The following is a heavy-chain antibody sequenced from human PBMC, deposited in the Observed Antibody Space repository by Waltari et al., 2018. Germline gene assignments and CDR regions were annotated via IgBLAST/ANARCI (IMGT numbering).Heavy chain of an antibody. V-gene: IGHV3-7*01. CDR2: IMTDGSEE. CDR1: GSTLCSYW. CDR3: ARDQWFAFDI. D-gene: IGHD3-22*01. Sequence: EVQLVEPGGGLVQSGGSLRLPCPASGSTLCSYWMSWGRQAPGKGLEWVANIMTDGSEEYYVDSVRGRFTISRDNAKNSLFLQMNSLRPEDTAVYYCARDQWFAFDIWGQGTMVTVSS. J-gene: IGHJ3*02.